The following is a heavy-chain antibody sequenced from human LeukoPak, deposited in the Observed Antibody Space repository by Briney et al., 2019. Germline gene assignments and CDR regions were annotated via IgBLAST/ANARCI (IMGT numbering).Heavy chain of an antibody. D-gene: IGHD3-10*01. CDR2: IYYSGSN. J-gene: IGHJ6*03. V-gene: IGHV4-59*01. CDR3: ARVGLGSGSSTGNYYYMDV. Sequence: PSETLSLTCTVSGDSINIYYWSWIRQPPGKGLEWIGYIYYSGSNKYNPSLKNRITISVDTSKNQLSLKLTSVTAADTAVYYCARVGLGSGSSTGNYYYMDVWGKGTTATVSS. CDR1: GDSINIYY.